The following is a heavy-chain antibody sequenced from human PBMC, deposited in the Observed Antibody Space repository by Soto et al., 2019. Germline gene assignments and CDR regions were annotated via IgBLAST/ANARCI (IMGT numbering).Heavy chain of an antibody. J-gene: IGHJ6*02. CDR2: IIPIFGTA. CDR3: ARGSVDTAMVAYYYGMDV. D-gene: IGHD5-18*01. CDR1: GGTFSSYA. V-gene: IGHV1-69*12. Sequence: QVQLVQSGAEVKKPGSSVKVSCKASGGTFSSYAISWVRQAPGQGLEWMGGIIPIFGTANYAQKFQGRVTITADESTSTDYMELSSLRSEDTAVYYCARGSVDTAMVAYYYGMDVWGQGTTVTVSS.